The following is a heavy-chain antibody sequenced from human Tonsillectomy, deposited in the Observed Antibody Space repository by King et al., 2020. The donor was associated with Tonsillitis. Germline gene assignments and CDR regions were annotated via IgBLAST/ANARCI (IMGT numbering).Heavy chain of an antibody. D-gene: IGHD3-10*01. J-gene: IGHJ3*02. CDR1: GFTLSGYE. V-gene: IGHV3-48*03. CDR2: INNRVNTI. Sequence: VQLLESGGALVQPGGSLRLSCAASGFTLSGYEINWGRQAPGKGLEWVSYINNRVNTIYYAESVKGRYTISRDNAKDSLYLQLNSLRAEDSAVYYCARASRGAFDIWGQGTMVTVSS. CDR3: ARASRGAFDI.